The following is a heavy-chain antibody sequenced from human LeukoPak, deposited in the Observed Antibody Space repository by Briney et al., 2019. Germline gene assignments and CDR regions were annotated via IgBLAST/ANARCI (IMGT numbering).Heavy chain of an antibody. J-gene: IGHJ5*02. CDR3: ARDLVGIVGAGNWFDP. CDR2: INPNSGGT. V-gene: IGHV1-2*06. CDR1: GYTFTGYY. Sequence: GASVKVSCKASGYTFTGYYMHWVRQAPGQGLEWMGRINPNSGGTNYAQRFQGRVTMTRDTSISTAYMELSRLRSDDTAVYYCARDLVGIVGAGNWFDPWGQGTLVTVSS. D-gene: IGHD1-26*01.